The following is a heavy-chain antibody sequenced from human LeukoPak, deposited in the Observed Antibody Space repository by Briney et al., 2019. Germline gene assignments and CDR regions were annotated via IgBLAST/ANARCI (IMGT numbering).Heavy chain of an antibody. CDR3: AGATSTSMGFRYFDY. CDR1: GGSISAYD. CDR2: VYYTGST. Sequence: NPSETLSLACSVSGGSISAYDWNWIRQPPGKGLEWIGYVYYTGSTTYNPSLKSRVTISLDTSKKQFSLRLSSVTAADTAVYYCAGATSTSMGFRYFDYWGQGTLVTVSS. J-gene: IGHJ4*02. V-gene: IGHV4-59*01. D-gene: IGHD2/OR15-2a*01.